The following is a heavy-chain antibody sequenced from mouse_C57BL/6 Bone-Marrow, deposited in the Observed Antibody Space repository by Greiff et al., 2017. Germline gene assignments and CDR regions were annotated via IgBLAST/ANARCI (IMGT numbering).Heavy chain of an antibody. CDR2: INPNYGTT. V-gene: IGHV1-39*01. J-gene: IGHJ4*01. CDR3: ARGYDYDYAMDY. Sequence: LQLKESGPELVKPGASVTLSCKASGYSFTDYNMNWVKQSNGKSLEWIGVINPNYGTTSYNQKFKGKATLTVDQSSSTAYMQLNSLTSEDSAVYYCARGYDYDYAMDYWGQGTSVTVSS. CDR1: GYSFTDYN. D-gene: IGHD2-4*01.